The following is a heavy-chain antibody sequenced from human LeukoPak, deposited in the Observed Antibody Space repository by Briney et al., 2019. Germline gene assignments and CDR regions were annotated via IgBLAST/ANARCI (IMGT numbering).Heavy chain of an antibody. V-gene: IGHV3-7*01. Sequence: PGGSLRLSCAASRFTFSSFWMSWVRQAPGKGLEWVANINQDGSEKNYVDSVKGRFTISRDNAKNSLYLQMNSLRAEDTAVYYCARGEVRGVIIPKADYWGQGTLVTVSS. J-gene: IGHJ4*02. CDR3: ARGEVRGVIIPKADY. D-gene: IGHD3-10*01. CDR2: INQDGSEK. CDR1: RFTFSSFW.